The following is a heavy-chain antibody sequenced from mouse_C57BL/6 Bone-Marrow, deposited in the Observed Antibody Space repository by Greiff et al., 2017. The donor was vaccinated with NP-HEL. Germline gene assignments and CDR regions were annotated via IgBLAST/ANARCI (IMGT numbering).Heavy chain of an antibody. CDR3: ARHDPYYYAMDY. V-gene: IGHV5-6*01. Sequence: VQLQQSGGDLVKPGGSLKLSCAASGFTFSSYGMSWVRQTPDKRLEWVATISSGGSYTYYPDSVKGRFTISRDNAKNTLYLQMSSLKSEDTAMYYCARHDPYYYAMDYWGQGTSVTVSS. CDR1: GFTFSSYG. J-gene: IGHJ4*01. CDR2: ISSGGSYT.